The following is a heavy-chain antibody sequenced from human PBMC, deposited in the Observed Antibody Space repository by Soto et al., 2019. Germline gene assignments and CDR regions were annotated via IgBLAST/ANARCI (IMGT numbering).Heavy chain of an antibody. V-gene: IGHV4-4*02. CDR3: ARLVYDTRLNYMYFDF. J-gene: IGHJ4*02. Sequence: SETLSLTCAVSGVSISSGNWWTWVRQTPQRGLEYIGEIFHDGTANYYPSFERRVAISVDTSKNQSSLKLTSVTAADTAIYFCARLVYDTRLNYMYFDFWGQGALVTVSS. D-gene: IGHD3-10*01. CDR1: GVSISSGNW. CDR2: IFHDGTA.